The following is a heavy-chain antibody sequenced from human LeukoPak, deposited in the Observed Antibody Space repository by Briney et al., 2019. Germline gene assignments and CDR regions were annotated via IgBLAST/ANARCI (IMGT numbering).Heavy chain of an antibody. J-gene: IGHJ5*02. CDR3: ARGRGRFDP. V-gene: IGHV4-59*02. D-gene: IGHD3-10*01. CDR2: IYYSGST. CDR1: GGSVSSNY. Sequence: SETLSLTCTVSGGSVSSNYWSWIRQPPGKGLEWIGYIYYSGSTNYNPSLKSRVTMSVDTSKSQFSLKLSSVTAADTAVYYCARGRGRFDPWGQGTLVTVSS.